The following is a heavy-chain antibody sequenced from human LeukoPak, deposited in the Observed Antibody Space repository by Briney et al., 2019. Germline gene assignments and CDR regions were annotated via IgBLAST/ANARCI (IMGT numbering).Heavy chain of an antibody. CDR2: ISHDGAST. J-gene: IGHJ2*01. CDR3: AKYGSGQLWLLGWYFDF. CDR1: GYTFYNYA. Sequence: GGSQRLSCAASGYTFYNYAVTWVRQAPGKGLEWVSSISHDGASTHYADSVKGRFTISRDNSKNTVFLQMDSLRAEDTAVYFCAKYGSGQLWLLGWYFDFRGRGTLVSVSS. D-gene: IGHD3-16*01. V-gene: IGHV3-23*01.